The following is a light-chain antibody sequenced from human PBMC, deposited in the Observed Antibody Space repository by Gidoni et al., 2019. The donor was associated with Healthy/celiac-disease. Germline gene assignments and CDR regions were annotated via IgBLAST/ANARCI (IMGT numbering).Light chain of an antibody. CDR2: QDS. CDR3: QAWDSSTVWV. J-gene: IGLJ3*02. CDR1: KLGGKY. Sequence: SYELTQPPSVSVSPGQTASITCSGDKLGGKYACCYQQKQGQSPVLVIYQDSKRTSGIPERFSGYNSGNTATLTISGTQAMDEADYYCQAWDSSTVWVFGGGTNLTVL. V-gene: IGLV3-1*01.